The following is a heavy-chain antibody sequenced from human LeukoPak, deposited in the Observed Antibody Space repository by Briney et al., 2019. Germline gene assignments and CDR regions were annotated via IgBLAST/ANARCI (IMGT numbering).Heavy chain of an antibody. V-gene: IGHV3-64*01. J-gene: IGHJ3*02. CDR2: INTYGGST. CDR3: ARGRSAAEYDAFDI. CDR1: GFMFSTYA. D-gene: IGHD2-15*01. Sequence: GGSLRLSCEVSGFMFSTYAMHWVCQAPGKGPEFVSGINTYGGSTHYAKSVKGRFTISRDNSKNTLYLQMGSLRAEDTAVYYCARGRSAAEYDAFDIWGQGTLVTVSS.